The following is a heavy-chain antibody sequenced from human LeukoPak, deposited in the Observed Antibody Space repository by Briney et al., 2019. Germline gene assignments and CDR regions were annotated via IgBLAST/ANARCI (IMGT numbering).Heavy chain of an antibody. Sequence: GGSLRLSCAASGFTFSSYWMTWIRQAPGKGLEWVSYISSSGSTIYYADSVKGRFTISRDNAKNSLYLQMNSLRAEDTAVYYCARGDYYDSSGYYYYYYGMDVWGQGTTVTVSS. J-gene: IGHJ6*02. V-gene: IGHV3-11*01. CDR3: ARGDYYDSSGYYYYYYGMDV. CDR2: ISSSGSTI. CDR1: GFTFSSYW. D-gene: IGHD3-22*01.